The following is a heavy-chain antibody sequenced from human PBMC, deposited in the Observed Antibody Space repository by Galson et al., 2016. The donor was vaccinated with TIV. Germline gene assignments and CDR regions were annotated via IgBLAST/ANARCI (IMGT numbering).Heavy chain of an antibody. CDR3: ARVPQIYDYYMDV. Sequence: SVKVSCKASGDIFRSYGIRWVRQAPGQGLEWMGAIIPLFGTVKYEQTFQGRLTITTDESTGTVYMELSSLTSEDAAIYYCARVPQIYDYYMDVWGKGTTVTVSS. J-gene: IGHJ6*03. CDR1: GDIFRSYG. CDR2: IIPLFGTV. V-gene: IGHV1-69*05.